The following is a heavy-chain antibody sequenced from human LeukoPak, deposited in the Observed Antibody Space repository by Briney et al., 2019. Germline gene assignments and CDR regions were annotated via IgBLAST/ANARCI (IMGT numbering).Heavy chain of an antibody. J-gene: IGHJ3*02. CDR3: AKDIMITFGGVFRGLPGDGDDAFDI. Sequence: ASVKVSCKASGYTFTSYGISWVRQAPGQGLEWMGWISAYNGNTNYAQKLQGRVTMTTDTSTSTAYMELRSLRSDDTAVYYCAKDIMITFGGVFRGLPGDGDDAFDIWGQGTMVTVFS. CDR1: GYTFTSYG. CDR2: ISAYNGNT. D-gene: IGHD3-16*01. V-gene: IGHV1-18*01.